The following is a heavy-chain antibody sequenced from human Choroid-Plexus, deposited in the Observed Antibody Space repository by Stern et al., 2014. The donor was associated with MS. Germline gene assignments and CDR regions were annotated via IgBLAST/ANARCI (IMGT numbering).Heavy chain of an antibody. V-gene: IGHV3-53*01. CDR3: ARDTSSPERSDW. D-gene: IGHD1-1*01. Sequence: EVQLVESGGGVIQPGGSLRLSCTSSGFTVSRDYMTWARQAPGKGLEWVSLITNVGSAFYTDSVNCRVTISRDDSKNTVYLHMTSLRAEDTTMYYCARDTSSPERSDWWGQGTLVTVSS. CDR2: ITNVGSA. CDR1: GFTVSRDY. J-gene: IGHJ4*02.